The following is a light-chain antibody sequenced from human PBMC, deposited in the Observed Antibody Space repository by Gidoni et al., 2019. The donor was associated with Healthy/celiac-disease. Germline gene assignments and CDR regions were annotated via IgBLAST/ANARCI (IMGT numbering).Light chain of an antibody. V-gene: IGKV1-5*03. J-gene: IGKJ1*01. CDR1: QSMSSW. Sequence: DIQMTQSPSTLSASVGDRVTLTCRASQSMSSWLAWYQQKPGKAPKLLIYKASSLESGVPSRFSGSGSGSEFTLTISSLQPYDFATYYCQQYNTFGQGTKVEIK. CDR3: QQYNT. CDR2: KAS.